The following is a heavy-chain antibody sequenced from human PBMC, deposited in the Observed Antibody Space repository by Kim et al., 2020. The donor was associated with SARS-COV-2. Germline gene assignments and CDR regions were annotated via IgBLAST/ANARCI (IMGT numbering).Heavy chain of an antibody. D-gene: IGHD1-26*01. CDR3: ARDNGERYCDY. V-gene: IGHV3-33*01. Sequence: GGSLRLSCAASGLPFSASGMHWVRQAPGKGLEWVAMIWSDGSKEYYGDSVKGRFTISRDNSKNTVYLQMSSLRAEDTAVYYCARDNGERYCDYWGQGTLVSVSS. J-gene: IGHJ4*02. CDR2: IWSDGSKE. CDR1: GLPFSASG.